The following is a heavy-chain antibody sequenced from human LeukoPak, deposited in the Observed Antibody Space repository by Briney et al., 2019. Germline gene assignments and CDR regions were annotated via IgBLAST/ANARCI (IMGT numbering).Heavy chain of an antibody. CDR2: ITPNTGGT. J-gene: IGHJ6*03. Sequence: ASVKVSCKASGYTFRDYYLHWVRQAPGQGLEWMGWITPNTGGTNYAQKFQGRVTMTRDMSTSTVYMELRSLRSADTAVYYCARGNDGWPHYYYYFMDVWGKGTTVTISS. CDR3: ARGNDGWPHYYYYFMDV. D-gene: IGHD1-1*01. V-gene: IGHV1-2*02. CDR1: GYTFRDYY.